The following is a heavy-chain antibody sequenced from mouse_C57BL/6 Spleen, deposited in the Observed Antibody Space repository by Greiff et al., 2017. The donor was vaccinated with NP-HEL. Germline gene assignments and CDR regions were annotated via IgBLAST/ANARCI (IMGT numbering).Heavy chain of an antibody. CDR3: ARRGLLLRGAYAMDY. V-gene: IGHV1-47*01. CDR2: FHPYNDDT. Sequence: VQLVESGAELVKPGASVKMSCKASGYTFTTYPIEWMKQNHGKSLEWIGNFHPYNDDTKYNEQFKGKATLTVEKSSSTGYLERSRLTSDDSAVYYCARRGLLLRGAYAMDYWGQGTSVTVSS. CDR1: GYTFTTYP. D-gene: IGHD1-1*01. J-gene: IGHJ4*01.